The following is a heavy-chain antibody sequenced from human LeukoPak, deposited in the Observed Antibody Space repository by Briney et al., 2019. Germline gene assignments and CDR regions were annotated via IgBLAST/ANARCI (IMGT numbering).Heavy chain of an antibody. CDR2: VHYSEPA. V-gene: IGHV4-39*02. J-gene: IGHJ5*02. Sequence: SETLSLTCTVSGGSIRNSDYYWDWLRQPPGKGLEWIASVHYSEPAYYNPSLKSRVTISMDTSMNQFSLKLRSVTAADTAVYFCARASYHFDTWFDPWGQGTLVTVSS. CDR1: GGSIRNSDYY. CDR3: ARASYHFDTWFDP. D-gene: IGHD2/OR15-2a*01.